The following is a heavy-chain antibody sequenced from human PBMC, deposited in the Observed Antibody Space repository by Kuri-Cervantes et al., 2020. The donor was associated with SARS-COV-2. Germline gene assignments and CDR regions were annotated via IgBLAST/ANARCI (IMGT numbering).Heavy chain of an antibody. V-gene: IGHV3-30*18. Sequence: GESLKISCAASGFTFSSYGMHWVRQAPGKGLEWVAVISYDGSNKYYADSVKGRFTISRDNSKNPLYLQMNSLRAEDTAVYYCAKDSIVVVVPAAKDCGGQGTLVTVSS. CDR1: GFTFSSYG. D-gene: IGHD2-2*01. J-gene: IGHJ4*02. CDR2: ISYDGSNK. CDR3: AKDSIVVVVPAAKDC.